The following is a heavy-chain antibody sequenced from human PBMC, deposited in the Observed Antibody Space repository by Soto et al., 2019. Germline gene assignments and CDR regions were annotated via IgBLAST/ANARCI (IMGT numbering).Heavy chain of an antibody. V-gene: IGHV3-21*01. CDR2: ISSSSSYI. CDR3: ARVFLDRFDY. D-gene: IGHD3-3*01. CDR1: GFTFSSYS. Sequence: GXSLRLSCAASGFTFSSYSMNWVRQAPGKGLEWVSSISSSSSYIYYADSVKGRFTISRDNAKNSLYLQMNSLRAEDTAVYYCARVFLDRFDYWGQGTLVTVSS. J-gene: IGHJ4*02.